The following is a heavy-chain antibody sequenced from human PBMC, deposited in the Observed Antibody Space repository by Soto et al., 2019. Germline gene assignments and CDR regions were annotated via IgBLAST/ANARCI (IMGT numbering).Heavy chain of an antibody. D-gene: IGHD1-20*01. Sequence: QVQLVQSGAEVKKPGSSVKVSCKASGGTFSSYAISWVRQAPGQGLEWVGGIIPLFGTANCAQKFQRRVTITADESTSTAYMELSSLRSEDTAVYYCARSRNAITGTTSLDYWGQGTLVTVSS. CDR1: GGTFSSYA. CDR2: IIPLFGTA. J-gene: IGHJ4*02. V-gene: IGHV1-69*12. CDR3: ARSRNAITGTTSLDY.